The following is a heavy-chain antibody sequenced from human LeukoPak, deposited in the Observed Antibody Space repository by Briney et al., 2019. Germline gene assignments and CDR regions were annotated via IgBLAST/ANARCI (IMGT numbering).Heavy chain of an antibody. CDR3: ARDLAVAYSSSWYFAYYFDY. V-gene: IGHV4-39*07. Sequence: PSETLSLTCTVSGGSISSSSYYWGWIRQPPGKGLEWIGSIYYSGSTYYNPSLKSRVTISVDASKNQFSLKLSSVTAADTAVYYCARDLAVAYSSSWYFAYYFDYWGQGTLVTVSS. CDR1: GGSISSSSYY. D-gene: IGHD6-13*01. CDR2: IYYSGST. J-gene: IGHJ4*02.